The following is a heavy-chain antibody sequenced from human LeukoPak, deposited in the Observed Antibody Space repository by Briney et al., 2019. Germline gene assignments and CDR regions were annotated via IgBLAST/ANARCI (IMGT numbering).Heavy chain of an antibody. J-gene: IGHJ6*04. Sequence: SVKVSCKASGFTFTSSAMQWVRQARGQRLEWIGWIVVGSGNTNYAQKFQERVTITRDMSTSTAYMELSSLRSEDTAVYYCAATIDFWSGYYTNYYYYGMDVWGKGTTVTVSS. D-gene: IGHD3-3*01. CDR2: IVVGSGNT. CDR3: AATIDFWSGYYTNYYYYGMDV. V-gene: IGHV1-58*02. CDR1: GFTFTSSA.